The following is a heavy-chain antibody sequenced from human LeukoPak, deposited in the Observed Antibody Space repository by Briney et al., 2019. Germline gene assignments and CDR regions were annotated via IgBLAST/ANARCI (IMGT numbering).Heavy chain of an antibody. CDR2: LEQDGIGQ. CDR1: GFTVADDA. CDR3: VRGMGWYFGL. D-gene: IGHD3-16*01. J-gene: IGHJ2*01. V-gene: IGHV3-7*01. Sequence: PGGSLRLSCVVSGFTVADDAMHWVRQVPGKGLECVATLEQDGIGQVYVDSVRGRFTIARDNAKNSLSLQMHSLRVEDTAVYYCVRGMGWYFGLWGRGSLVTVSS.